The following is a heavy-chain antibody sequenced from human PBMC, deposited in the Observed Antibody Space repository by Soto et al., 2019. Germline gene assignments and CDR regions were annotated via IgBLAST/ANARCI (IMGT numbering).Heavy chain of an antibody. J-gene: IGHJ4*02. CDR1: GGSISSGGYS. V-gene: IGHV4-30-2*01. CDR3: ARVPDY. Sequence: QLQLQESGSGLVKPSQTLSLTCAVSGGSISSGGYSWSWIRQPPGKGLEGIGYIYHSGSIYSNPSLKSRVTISVDKSKNQFSLKLSSVTAEKTTMYYCARVPDYWGQGTLVTVSS. CDR2: IYHSGSI.